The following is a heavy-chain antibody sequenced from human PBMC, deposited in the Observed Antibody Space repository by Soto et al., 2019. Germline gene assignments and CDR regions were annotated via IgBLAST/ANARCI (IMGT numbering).Heavy chain of an antibody. CDR2: IYPGDSDT. Sequence: GESLKISCKGSEYSFTDYWIGWVRQMPGKGLEWMGIIYPGDSDTRYSPSFQGQVTISADKSINTAYLQWSSLQASDTAMYYCARHWSSGWPFDQWGQGTLVTVSS. J-gene: IGHJ4*02. D-gene: IGHD6-19*01. CDR3: ARHWSSGWPFDQ. V-gene: IGHV5-51*01. CDR1: EYSFTDYW.